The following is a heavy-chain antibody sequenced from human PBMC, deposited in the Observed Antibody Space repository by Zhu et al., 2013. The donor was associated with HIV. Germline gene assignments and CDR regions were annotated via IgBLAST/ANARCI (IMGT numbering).Heavy chain of an antibody. J-gene: IGHJ6*02. CDR2: MNPNSGNT. Sequence: QVQLVQSGAEVKKPGASVKVSCKASGYTFTSYDINWVRQATGQGLEWMGWMNPNSGNTGYAQKFQGRVTMTRNTSISTAYMELSSLRSEDTAVYYCARMVRGPFGDYYYYGMDVWGQGTTVTVSS. V-gene: IGHV1-8*01. CDR3: ARMVRGPFGDYYYYGMDV. D-gene: IGHD3-10*01. CDR1: GYTFTSYD.